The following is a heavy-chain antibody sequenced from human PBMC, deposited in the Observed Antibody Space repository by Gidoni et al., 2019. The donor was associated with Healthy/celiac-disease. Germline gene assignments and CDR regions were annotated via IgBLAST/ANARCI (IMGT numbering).Heavy chain of an antibody. D-gene: IGHD5-18*01. CDR2: IIPIFGTA. V-gene: IGHV1-69*01. CDR3: ARGFERGYSYGYDWFDP. Sequence: QVQLVQSVAEVKKPGSSVKVSCKASGGTFRSYAISWVRRPPGQGLEWMGGIIPIFGTANYAQKFQGRVTITADESTSTAYMGLSSLRSEDTDVYYCARGFERGYSYGYDWFDPWGQGTLVTVSS. J-gene: IGHJ5*02. CDR1: GGTFRSYA.